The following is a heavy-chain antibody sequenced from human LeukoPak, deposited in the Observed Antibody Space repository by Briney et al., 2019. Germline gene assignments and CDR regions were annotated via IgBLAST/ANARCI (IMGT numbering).Heavy chain of an antibody. CDR1: GGSISSGGYY. V-gene: IGHV4-31*01. D-gene: IGHD5-12*01. CDR2: IYYSGST. J-gene: IGHJ4*02. Sequence: SETLSLTCTVSGGSISSGGYYWIWIRPHPGKGLEWIGYIYYSGSTYYNPSLKSQVTISVDPSKLQLCLKLSSVTAADTAVYYCARFKLNVDIVAYYYFDYWGQGTMVTVSS. CDR3: ARFKLNVDIVAYYYFDY.